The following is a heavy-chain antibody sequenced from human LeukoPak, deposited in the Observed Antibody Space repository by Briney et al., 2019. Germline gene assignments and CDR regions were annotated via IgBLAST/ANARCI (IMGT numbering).Heavy chain of an antibody. V-gene: IGHV1-18*01. CDR1: GYTFTSYG. J-gene: IGHJ6*02. CDR3: TRGGPSSSWYRGMDV. Sequence: GASVEVSCKASGYTFTSYGISWVRQAPGQGLEWMGWISSYSGYTDYAQKFQGRITMTTDTSTATAYMELRSLRSDDSAVYYCTRGGPSSSWYRGMDVWGQGTTVTVSS. CDR2: ISSYSGYT. D-gene: IGHD6-13*01.